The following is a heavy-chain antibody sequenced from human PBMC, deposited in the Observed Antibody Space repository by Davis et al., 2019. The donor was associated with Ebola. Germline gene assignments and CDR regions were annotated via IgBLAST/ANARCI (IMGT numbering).Heavy chain of an antibody. CDR3: ARDIIAVAGTEIPRYYYYYGMDV. J-gene: IGHJ6*02. CDR2: ISSSSSTI. CDR1: GFTFSSYS. V-gene: IGHV3-48*02. D-gene: IGHD6-19*01. Sequence: PGGSLRLSCAASGFTFSSYSMNWVRQAPGKGLEWVSYISSSSSTIYYADSVKGRFTISRDNAKNSLYLQMNSLRDEDTAVYYCARDIIAVAGTEIPRYYYYYGMDVWGQGTTVTVSS.